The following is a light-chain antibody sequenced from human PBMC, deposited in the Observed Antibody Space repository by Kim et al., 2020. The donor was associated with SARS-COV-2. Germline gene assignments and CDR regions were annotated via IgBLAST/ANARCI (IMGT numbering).Light chain of an antibody. CDR1: SSDVGSYNR. Sequence: QSVTISCTGPSSDVGSYNRVSWYQQPPGTAPKLIIYEVSDRPSGVPHRFSGSKSGNTASLTISWLQTEDEADYYCSSYTSSSTLIFGGGTKVTVL. CDR2: EVS. J-gene: IGLJ2*01. CDR3: SSYTSSSTLI. V-gene: IGLV2-18*02.